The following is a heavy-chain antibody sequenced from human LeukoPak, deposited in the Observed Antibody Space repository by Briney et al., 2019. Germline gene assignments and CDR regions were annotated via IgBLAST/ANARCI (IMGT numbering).Heavy chain of an antibody. J-gene: IGHJ4*02. D-gene: IGHD6-25*01. V-gene: IGHV4-59*12. CDR3: ARIDPLGFFDQ. CDR1: GGFNSRYY. Sequence: PSETLSLTCSVSGGFNSRYYWSWVRQPLGKGLEWLGHIFDSGHSNYNASLTSRIRMSVDTSKAQFSLELASVIAADTAVYYCARIDPLGFFDQWGPGILVTVSS. CDR2: IFDSGHS.